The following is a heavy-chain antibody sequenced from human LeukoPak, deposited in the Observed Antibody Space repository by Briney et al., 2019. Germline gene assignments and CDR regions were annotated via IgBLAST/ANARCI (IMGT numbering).Heavy chain of an antibody. CDR3: AKAMSRPRRDYFDH. Sequence: PGGSLRLSCAASGFTFSSYAMSWVRQAPGKGLEWVSAISGSGGSTYYADSVKGRFTISRHNSKNTLYLQMNRLRAEDTAVYYCAKAMSRPRRDYFDHWGQGTLVTVSS. CDR2: ISGSGGST. J-gene: IGHJ4*02. CDR1: GFTFSSYA. V-gene: IGHV3-23*01.